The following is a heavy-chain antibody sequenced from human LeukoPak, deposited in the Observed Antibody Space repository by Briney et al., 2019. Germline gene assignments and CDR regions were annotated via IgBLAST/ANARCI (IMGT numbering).Heavy chain of an antibody. CDR2: IYPPTGGT. CDR1: GYTFTAYH. Sequence: ASVKVSCKTSGYTFTAYHMHWVRQAPGQGLEFMGWIYPPTGGTILAEKFQGRVTMTRDTSITTAYMELSGLNFDDTAVYYCVRENLYYDHWGQGTLVTVSS. CDR3: VRENLYYDH. J-gene: IGHJ4*02. V-gene: IGHV1-2*02. D-gene: IGHD3-16*01.